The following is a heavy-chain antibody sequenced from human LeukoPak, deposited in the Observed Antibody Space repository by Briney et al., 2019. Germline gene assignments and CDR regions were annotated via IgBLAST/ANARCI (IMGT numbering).Heavy chain of an antibody. Sequence: GGSLRLSCAASGFTFTSYGMHWVRQTPGKGLEWVTVISKDGSNKYYTDSVKGRFTISRDSAKDTLYLQMNSLRPEDTAVYFCAKDKYDTSGIFDYWGQGPLVTVSS. CDR3: AKDKYDTSGIFDY. J-gene: IGHJ4*02. CDR1: GFTFTSYG. CDR2: ISKDGSNK. D-gene: IGHD3-22*01. V-gene: IGHV3-30*18.